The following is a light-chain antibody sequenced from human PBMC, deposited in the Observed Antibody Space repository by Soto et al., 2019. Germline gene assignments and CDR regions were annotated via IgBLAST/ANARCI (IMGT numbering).Light chain of an antibody. CDR3: SSHAGSSNFVV. CDR1: SRDVGGYNY. Sequence: QSALTQPASVSGSPGQSITISCTGTSRDVGGYNYVSWHQQHPGKAPKVIIYEVSKRPSGVPDRFFGFKSGNRASLTVAGLQAEDEADYYCSSHAGSSNFVVFGGGTKLTVL. V-gene: IGLV2-8*01. J-gene: IGLJ2*01. CDR2: EVS.